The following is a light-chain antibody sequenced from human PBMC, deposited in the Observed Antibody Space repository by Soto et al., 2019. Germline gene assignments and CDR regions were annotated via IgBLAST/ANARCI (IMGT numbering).Light chain of an antibody. CDR3: CSYAGSFLKV. V-gene: IGLV2-11*01. J-gene: IGLJ1*01. CDR2: DVS. CDR1: SSDVGGYNY. Sequence: QSALTQPRSVSGSPGQSVTISCTGTSSDVGGYNYVSWYQQHPGKAPKLMISDVSKRPSGVPDRFSGSKSGNTASLTISGLQAEDEADYYCCSYAGSFLKVFGTGTKLTVL.